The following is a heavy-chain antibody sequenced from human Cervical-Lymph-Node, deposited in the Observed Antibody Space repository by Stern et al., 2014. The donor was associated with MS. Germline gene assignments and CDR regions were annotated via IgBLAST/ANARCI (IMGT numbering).Heavy chain of an antibody. V-gene: IGHV4-59*01. Sequence: QVQLQESGPGLVKPSETLSLTCSGSGGSISRYSWSWMRQPPGKRLEWIGDIYCSGSSNYNPSLKSRVTISVDTSKNQFSLKLSSVTAADTAVYYCARGAADGPDYWGQGTLVTVSS. CDR1: GGSISRYS. CDR2: IYCSGSS. CDR3: ARGAADGPDY. D-gene: IGHD6-25*01. J-gene: IGHJ4*02.